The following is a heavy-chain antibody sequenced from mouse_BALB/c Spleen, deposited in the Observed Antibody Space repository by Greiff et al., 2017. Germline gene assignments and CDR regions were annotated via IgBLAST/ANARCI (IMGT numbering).Heavy chain of an antibody. CDR1: GYTFTSYW. CDR3: ARPVVATGDYAMDY. Sequence: QVQLQQSGAELARPGASVKLSCKASGYTFTSYWMQWVKQRPGQGLEWIGAIYPGDGDTRYTQKFKGKATLTADKSSSTAYMQLSSLASEDSAVYYCARPVVATGDYAMDYWGQGTSVTVSS. V-gene: IGHV1-87*01. J-gene: IGHJ4*01. D-gene: IGHD1-1*01. CDR2: IYPGDGDT.